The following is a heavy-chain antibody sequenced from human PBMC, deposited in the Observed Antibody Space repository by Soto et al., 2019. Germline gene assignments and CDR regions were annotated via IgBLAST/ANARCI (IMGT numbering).Heavy chain of an antibody. V-gene: IGHV1-18*01. D-gene: IGHD6-19*01. CDR1: VYTFSNYG. CDR3: SRFIMVGGWFDPNYYHGMDV. Sequence: ASVKVSCKTSVYTFSNYGINWVRQAPGQGLEWMGWISGYNGNTNYAQTVQGRVTMTTDTSTGTVYMELRSLKSGDTAIYYCSRFIMVGGWFDPNYYHGMDVWGQGTTVTVSS. J-gene: IGHJ6*02. CDR2: ISGYNGNT.